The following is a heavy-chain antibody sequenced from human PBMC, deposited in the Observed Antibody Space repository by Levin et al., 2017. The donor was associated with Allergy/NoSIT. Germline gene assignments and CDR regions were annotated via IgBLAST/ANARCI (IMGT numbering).Heavy chain of an antibody. CDR3: AGALGEYDFWSGYYPFDY. D-gene: IGHD3-3*01. CDR2: IYYSGST. CDR1: GGSISSYY. Sequence: SSETLSLTCTVSGGSISSYYWSWIRQPPGKGLEWIGYIYYSGSTNYNPSLKSRVTISVDTSKNQFSLKLSSVTAADTAVYYCAGALGEYDFWSGYYPFDYWGQGTLVTVSS. V-gene: IGHV4-59*01. J-gene: IGHJ4*02.